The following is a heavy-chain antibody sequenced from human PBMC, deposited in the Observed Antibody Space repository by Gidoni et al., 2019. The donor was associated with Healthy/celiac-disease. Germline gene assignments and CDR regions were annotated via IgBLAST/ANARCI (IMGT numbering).Heavy chain of an antibody. CDR2: ISSSSSYI. V-gene: IGHV3-21*01. J-gene: IGHJ6*03. CDR3: ARLSAAAGTFDVTVAGRPYYYYYMDV. D-gene: IGHD6-13*01. CDR1: GFTFSSYS. Sequence: EVQLVESGGGLVKPGGSLRLTCAASGFTFSSYSMNWVRQAPGKGLEWVSSISSSSSYIYYADSVKGRFTISRDNAKNSLYLQMNSLRAEDTAVYYCARLSAAAGTFDVTVAGRPYYYYYMDVWGKGTTVTVSS.